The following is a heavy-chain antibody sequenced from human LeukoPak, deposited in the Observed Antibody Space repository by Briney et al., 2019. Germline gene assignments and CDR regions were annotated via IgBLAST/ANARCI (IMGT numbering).Heavy chain of an antibody. Sequence: SETLSFTCTVSGGSVSSGGYYWSWIRQPPGKGLEWIGYIYYSGSTYYNPSLKSRVTISVDTSENQFSLKLSSVTAADTAVYYCARGDGDYVSFDYWGQGTLVTVSS. D-gene: IGHD4-17*01. J-gene: IGHJ4*02. CDR1: GGSVSSGGYY. V-gene: IGHV4-30-4*08. CDR3: ARGDGDYVSFDY. CDR2: IYYSGST.